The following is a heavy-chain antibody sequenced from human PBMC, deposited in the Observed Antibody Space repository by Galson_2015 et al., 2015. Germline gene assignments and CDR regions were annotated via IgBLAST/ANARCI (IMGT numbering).Heavy chain of an antibody. D-gene: IGHD1-20*01. Sequence: SLRLSCAASGFTFSSYWMHWVRQAPGKGLVWVSRINSDGSSTSYADSVKGRFTISRDNAKNTLYLQMNSLRAEDTAVYYCARDGLRYNWNDVTGYFDYWGQGTLVTVSS. CDR2: INSDGSST. CDR1: GFTFSSYW. V-gene: IGHV3-74*01. J-gene: IGHJ4*02. CDR3: ARDGLRYNWNDVTGYFDY.